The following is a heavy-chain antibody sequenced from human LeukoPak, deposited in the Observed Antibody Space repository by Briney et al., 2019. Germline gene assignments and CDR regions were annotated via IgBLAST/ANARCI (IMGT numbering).Heavy chain of an antibody. CDR3: ARQDKGSHFDY. CDR2: IYYSGST. CDR1: GGSISSYY. J-gene: IGHJ4*02. Sequence: PSETLSLTCTVSGGSISSYYWSWIRQPPGKGLEWIGYIYYSGSTNYNPSLKSRVTIPVDTSKNQFSLKLSSVTAADTAVYYCARQDKGSHFDYWGQGTLVTVSS. V-gene: IGHV4-59*08.